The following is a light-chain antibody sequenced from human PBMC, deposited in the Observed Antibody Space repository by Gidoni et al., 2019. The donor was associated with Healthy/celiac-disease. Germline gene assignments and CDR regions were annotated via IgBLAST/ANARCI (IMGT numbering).Light chain of an antibody. CDR3: CSYAGSSIGV. CDR1: SSDVGSYNL. J-gene: IGLJ2*01. CDR2: EGS. V-gene: IGLV2-23*01. Sequence: QSALTQPASVSGSPGQSITISCTGTSSDVGSYNLVSWYQQHPGKAPKLMIYEGSKRPSGVSNRFSGSKSGNTASLTISGLQAEDEAEYYCCSYAGSSIGVFGGGTKLTVL.